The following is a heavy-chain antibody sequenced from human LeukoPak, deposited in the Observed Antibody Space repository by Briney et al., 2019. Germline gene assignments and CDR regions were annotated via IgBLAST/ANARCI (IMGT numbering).Heavy chain of an antibody. CDR1: GFTFSSYG. CDR2: IWYDGSNK. J-gene: IGHJ4*02. CDR3: ARDRGPKNKVGATAPGY. Sequence: GGSLRLSCAASGFTFSSYGMHWVRQAPGKGLEWVAVIWYDGSNKYYADSVKGRFTISRDNSKTTLYLQMNSLRAEDTAVYYCARDRGPKNKVGATAPGYWGQGTLVTVSS. V-gene: IGHV3-33*01. D-gene: IGHD1-26*01.